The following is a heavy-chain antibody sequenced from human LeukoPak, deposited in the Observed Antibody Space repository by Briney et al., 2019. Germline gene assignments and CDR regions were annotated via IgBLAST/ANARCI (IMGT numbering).Heavy chain of an antibody. CDR2: ISGSGGST. CDR3: AKPADYYDTSGYYYRLYYFDY. D-gene: IGHD3-22*01. J-gene: IGHJ4*02. V-gene: IGHV3-23*01. Sequence: GGSLRLSCAASGFTFSSYAMNWVRQAPGKGLEWVSSISGSGGSTFYADSVKGRFTISRDNSRNTLYLQVNSLRAEDTAVYYCAKPADYYDTSGYYYRLYYFDYWGQGTLVTVSS. CDR1: GFTFSSYA.